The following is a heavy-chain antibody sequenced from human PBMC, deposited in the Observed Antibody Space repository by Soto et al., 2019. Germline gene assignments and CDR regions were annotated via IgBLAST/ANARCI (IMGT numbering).Heavy chain of an antibody. CDR3: AVSTGSSQYYFDS. CDR2: IYYSGST. Sequence: SETLSLTCTVSGGSINNYYWNWIRQPPGKGLEWIGNIYYSGSTNYNPSLKSRVTISIDTSKEEFSLNLNSVAAADTAVYYCAVSTGSSQYYFDSVGQGALVTVSS. J-gene: IGHJ4*02. D-gene: IGHD3-22*01. CDR1: GGSINNYY. V-gene: IGHV4-59*03.